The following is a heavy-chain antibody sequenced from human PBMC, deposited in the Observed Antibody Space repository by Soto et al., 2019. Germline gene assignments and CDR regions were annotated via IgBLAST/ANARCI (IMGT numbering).Heavy chain of an antibody. CDR2: INYVGRTS. CDR3: ARFRRNYFDY. Sequence: QVQLQESGPGLVKPSETLSLTCTVSGDSMSGFYWTWIRQTPGKGLEWIGYINYVGRTSYYSPSLQSLVTISLDSSKNQFSLILSSVTAADTAVYFCARFRRNYFDYWGQGTQVTVSS. J-gene: IGHJ4*02. V-gene: IGHV4-59*01. CDR1: GDSMSGFY. D-gene: IGHD3-10*01.